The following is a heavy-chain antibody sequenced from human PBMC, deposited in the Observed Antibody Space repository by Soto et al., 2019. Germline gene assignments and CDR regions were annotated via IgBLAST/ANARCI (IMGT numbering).Heavy chain of an antibody. CDR2: IDPKSGGT. Sequence: HLVQSGAEVKKPGASVRVSCKTSGPTFIAYYIHWVRQAPGQGLEWMGWIDPKSGGTTYEQKFLGSVTMTRDTSINTAYMDLNILTSDDTAVYYCARVSVDVPEWGQGTLITVAS. CDR1: GPTFIAYY. V-gene: IGHV1-2*02. J-gene: IGHJ4*02. CDR3: ARVSVDVPE. D-gene: IGHD5-12*01.